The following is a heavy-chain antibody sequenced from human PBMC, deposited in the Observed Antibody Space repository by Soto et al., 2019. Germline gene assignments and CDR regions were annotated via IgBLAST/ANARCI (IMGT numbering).Heavy chain of an antibody. D-gene: IGHD5-12*01. V-gene: IGHV3-33*01. CDR2: IWYHGTTK. J-gene: IGHJ5*02. CDR1: GFSLSGYG. CDR3: ARDVDRTSHLNWFDP. Sequence: QVQLVESGGGVVQPGRSLRLSCEVSGFSLSGYGMHWVRQAPGKGLDWVAVIWYHGTTKNYADSVKGRFTISRDISKNTVYLQMDSLKVEDTAVYYCARDVDRTSHLNWFDPWGQGVMVTVSS.